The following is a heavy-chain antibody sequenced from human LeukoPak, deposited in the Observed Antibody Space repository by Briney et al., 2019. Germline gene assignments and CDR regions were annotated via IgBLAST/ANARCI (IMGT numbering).Heavy chain of an antibody. J-gene: IGHJ3*02. CDR2: IRSKANSYAT. CDR3: TRPLDYDSSGPDAFDI. V-gene: IGHV3-73*01. D-gene: IGHD3-22*01. CDR1: GFTFSGSA. Sequence: GGSLRLSCAASGFTFSGSAMHWVRQASGKGLEWVGRIRSKANSYATLYAASVKGRFTTSRDDSKNTAYLQMNSLKTEDTAVYYCTRPLDYDSSGPDAFDIWGQGTMVTVSS.